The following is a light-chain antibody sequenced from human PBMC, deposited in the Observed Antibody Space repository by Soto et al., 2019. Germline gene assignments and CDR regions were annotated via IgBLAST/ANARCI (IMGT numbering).Light chain of an antibody. CDR2: KAS. CDR3: QQYDDYPRT. V-gene: IGKV1-5*03. CDR1: QSISNW. J-gene: IGKJ1*01. Sequence: DIQMTQSPSTLSASVGDSVTITCRASQSISNWLAWYQQKLGKAPKLLIYKASNLETGVPSRFSGSGSGTEFTLTISSLQPDDFANYYCQQYDDYPRTFGQGTKVEIK.